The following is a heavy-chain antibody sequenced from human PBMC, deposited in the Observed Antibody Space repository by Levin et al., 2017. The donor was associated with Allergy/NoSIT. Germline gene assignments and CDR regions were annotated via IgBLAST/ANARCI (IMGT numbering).Heavy chain of an antibody. V-gene: IGHV3-53*01. Sequence: GESLKISCAASGFTVSSHYMSWVRQAPGKGLEWVSVIYSGGSTYYADSVKGRFTISRDNSKNTLYLQMNSLRAEDTAVYYCARENSSGWYYFDYWGQGTLVTVSS. J-gene: IGHJ4*02. CDR2: IYSGGST. D-gene: IGHD6-19*01. CDR3: ARENSSGWYYFDY. CDR1: GFTVSSHY.